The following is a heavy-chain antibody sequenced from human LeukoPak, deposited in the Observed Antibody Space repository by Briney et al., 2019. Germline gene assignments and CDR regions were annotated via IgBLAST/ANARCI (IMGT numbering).Heavy chain of an antibody. J-gene: IGHJ4*02. V-gene: IGHV3-7*03. CDR2: IKQDGSEK. D-gene: IGHD5-12*01. CDR3: AKGGLGYSGYEAHFDY. Sequence: GGSLRLSCAASGFTFSSYWMSWVRQAPGKGLEWVANIKQDGSEKYYVDSVKGRFTISRDNAKNSLYLQMNSLRAEDTAVYYCAKGGLGYSGYEAHFDYWGQGTLVTVSS. CDR1: GFTFSSYW.